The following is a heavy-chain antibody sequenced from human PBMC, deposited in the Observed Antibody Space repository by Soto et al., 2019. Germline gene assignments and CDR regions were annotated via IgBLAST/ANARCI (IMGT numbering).Heavy chain of an antibody. CDR1: GFTFDDYA. CDR3: AKDMGYCSGGSCFHGMDV. V-gene: IGHV3-9*01. D-gene: IGHD2-15*01. CDR2: ISWNSGSI. J-gene: IGHJ6*02. Sequence: AGGSLRLSCAASGFTFDDYAMHWVRQAPGKGLEWVSGISWNSGSIGYADSVKGRFTIPRDNAKNSLYLQMNSLRAEDTALYYCAKDMGYCSGGSCFHGMDVWGQGTTVTVSS.